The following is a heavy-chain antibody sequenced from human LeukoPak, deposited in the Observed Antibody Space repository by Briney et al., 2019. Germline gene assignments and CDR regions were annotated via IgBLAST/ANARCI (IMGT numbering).Heavy chain of an antibody. CDR2: LSHSGGSA. V-gene: IGHV3-23*01. D-gene: IGHD3-22*01. J-gene: IGHJ4*02. CDR1: GFSFSTYV. Sequence: GGSLRLSCAGSGFSFSTYVLSWVRQAPGKGLEWVSSLSHSGGSAYYTDSVKGRFTISRDNAKNTLYLQMNSLRAEDTAVYYCARDQGTYDSSGYYYWGQGTLVTVSS. CDR3: ARDQGTYDSSGYYY.